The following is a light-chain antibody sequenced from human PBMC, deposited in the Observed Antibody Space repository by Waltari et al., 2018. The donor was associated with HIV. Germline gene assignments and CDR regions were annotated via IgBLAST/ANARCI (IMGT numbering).Light chain of an antibody. CDR1: QSVTNY. CDR3: HQCSNWLT. J-gene: IGKJ4*01. V-gene: IGKV3D-11*02. CDR2: DAS. Sequence: ETVLTQSPATLSLSPGERATLSCSASQSVTNYLACYQQKPGQAPRLLIYDASIRATGIPARFSGDGPGTDFTLTISSLEPEDFAVYYCHQCSNWLTFGGGTKVEIK.